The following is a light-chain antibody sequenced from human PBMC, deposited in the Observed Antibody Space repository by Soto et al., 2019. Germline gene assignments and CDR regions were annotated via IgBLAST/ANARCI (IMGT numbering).Light chain of an antibody. J-gene: IGLJ2*01. V-gene: IGLV2-14*01. CDR1: SSDIGAYNY. Sequence: QSALTQPASVSGSPGQSITISCTGTSSDIGAYNYVSWYQQYPGKAPKLMIFEVSNWPSGVSNRFSGSKSGNTASLTISGLQAEDEADYSCSSYTSSSSVVFGGGTQLTVL. CDR2: EVS. CDR3: SSYTSSSSVV.